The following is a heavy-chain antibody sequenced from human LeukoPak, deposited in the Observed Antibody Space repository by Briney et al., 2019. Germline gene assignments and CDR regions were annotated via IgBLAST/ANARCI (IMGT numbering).Heavy chain of an antibody. CDR3: ARVAQQWLVGKLNGDFDY. CDR1: GFTFSSYS. Sequence: GGSLRLSCAASGFTFSSYSMNWVRQAPGKGLEWVSYISSSSSTIYYADSVKGRFTISRDNAKNSLYLQMNSLRAEDTAVYYCARVAQQWLVGKLNGDFDYWGQGTLVTVSS. D-gene: IGHD6-19*01. V-gene: IGHV3-48*04. CDR2: ISSSSSTI. J-gene: IGHJ4*02.